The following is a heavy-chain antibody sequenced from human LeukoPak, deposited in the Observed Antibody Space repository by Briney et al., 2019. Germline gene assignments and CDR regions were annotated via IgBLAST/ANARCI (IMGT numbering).Heavy chain of an antibody. J-gene: IGHJ4*02. D-gene: IGHD3-22*01. CDR3: ARGRSNYYDSSGYYY. CDR2: INHSGST. Sequence: SETLSLTCAVYGGSFSGYCWSWIRQPPGKGLEWIGEINHSGSTNYNPSLKSRVTISVDTSKNQFSLKLSSVTAADTAVYYCARGRSNYYDSSGYYYWGQGTLVTVSS. V-gene: IGHV4-34*01. CDR1: GGSFSGYC.